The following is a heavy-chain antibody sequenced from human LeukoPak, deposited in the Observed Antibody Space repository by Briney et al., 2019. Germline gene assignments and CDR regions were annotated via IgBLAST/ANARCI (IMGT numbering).Heavy chain of an antibody. D-gene: IGHD3-10*01. J-gene: IGHJ4*02. CDR3: ARVTYGSGTYGAFDY. CDR1: GFTFSSHG. Sequence: GGSLRLSCAASGFTFSSHGMSWVRQAPGKGLEWVSTISGSGDNTYYADSVKGRFTISRDNSKNTLYLQMNSLRAEDTAVYYCARVTYGSGTYGAFDYWGQGTLVSVSS. V-gene: IGHV3-23*01. CDR2: ISGSGDNT.